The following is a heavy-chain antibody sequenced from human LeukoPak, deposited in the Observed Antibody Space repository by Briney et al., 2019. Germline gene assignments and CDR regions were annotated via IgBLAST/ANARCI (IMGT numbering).Heavy chain of an antibody. CDR2: INHSGST. CDR3: ARVTTVKGVAARPTYYCYGMDV. Sequence: SETLSLTCAVYGGSFSGYYWSWIRQPPGKGLEWIGEINHSGSTNYNPSLKSRVTISVDTSKNQFSLKLSSVTAADTAVYYCARVTTVKGVAARPTYYCYGMDVWGQGTTVTVSS. V-gene: IGHV4-34*01. J-gene: IGHJ6*02. D-gene: IGHD6-6*01. CDR1: GGSFSGYY.